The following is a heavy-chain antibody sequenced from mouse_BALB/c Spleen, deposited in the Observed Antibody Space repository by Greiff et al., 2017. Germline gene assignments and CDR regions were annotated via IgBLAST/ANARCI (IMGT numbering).Heavy chain of an antibody. D-gene: IGHD2-4*01. V-gene: IGHV5-17*02. CDR1: GFTFSSFG. J-gene: IGHJ3*01. Sequence: EVQLVESGGGLVQPGGSRKLSCAASGFTFSSFGMHWVRQAPEKGLEWVAYISSGSSTIYYADTVKGRFTISRDNPKNTLFLQMTSLRSEDTAMYYCARSRDYDAPWFAYWGQGTLVTVSA. CDR3: ARSRDYDAPWFAY. CDR2: ISSGSSTI.